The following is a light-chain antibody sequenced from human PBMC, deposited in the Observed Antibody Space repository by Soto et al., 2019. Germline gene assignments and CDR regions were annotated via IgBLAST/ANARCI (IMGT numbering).Light chain of an antibody. J-gene: IGKJ2*01. Sequence: AIRMTQSPSSLSASTGDRVTITCRASQGISSYLAWYQQKPWKAPKLLIYAASTLQSGVPSRFSGSGSGTAFTLTISCLQSEDFATYYCQQYYSYPYTFGQGTKLEIK. CDR1: QGISSY. CDR2: AAS. CDR3: QQYYSYPYT. V-gene: IGKV1-8*01.